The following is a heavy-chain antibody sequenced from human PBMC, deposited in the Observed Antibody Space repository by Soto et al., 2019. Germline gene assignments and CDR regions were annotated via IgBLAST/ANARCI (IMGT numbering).Heavy chain of an antibody. D-gene: IGHD2-15*01. V-gene: IGHV1-3*01. Sequence: ASLKVSCNASGYTFTSYAIQRVRQAHGQRLEWIGWINAGNGNTKYSQNFQSRVTITRDTSASTAYMELSSLRSEDTAVYYCARDSIVVVVAATLPLDYWGQGTLVTVSS. CDR3: ARDSIVVVVAATLPLDY. CDR1: GYTFTSYA. CDR2: INAGNGNT. J-gene: IGHJ4*02.